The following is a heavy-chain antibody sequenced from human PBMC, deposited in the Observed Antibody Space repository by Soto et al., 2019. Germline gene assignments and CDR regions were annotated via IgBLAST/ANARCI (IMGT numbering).Heavy chain of an antibody. CDR2: IYYSGST. Sequence: SETLSLTCTVSGGSISSYYWSWIRQPPGKGLEWIGYIYYSGSTNYNPSLKSRVTISVDTSKNQFSLKLSSVTAADTAVYYCARTGKGGYSGYDRYYFDYWGQGTLVTVSS. D-gene: IGHD5-12*01. V-gene: IGHV4-59*01. CDR1: GGSISSYY. CDR3: ARTGKGGYSGYDRYYFDY. J-gene: IGHJ4*02.